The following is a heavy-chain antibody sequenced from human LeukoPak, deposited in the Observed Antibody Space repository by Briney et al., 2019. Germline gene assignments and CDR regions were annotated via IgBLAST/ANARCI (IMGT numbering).Heavy chain of an antibody. J-gene: IGHJ5*02. CDR1: GGSFSGYY. CDR2: INHSGST. D-gene: IGHD6-19*01. V-gene: IGHV4-34*01. Sequence: SETLSLTCAVYGGSFSGYYWSWIRQPPGKGLEWIGEINHSGSTNYNPSLKSRVTISVDTSKNQSSLKLSSVTAADTAVYYCARVFGDPSGWLMNWFDPWGQGTLVTVSS. CDR3: ARVFGDPSGWLMNWFDP.